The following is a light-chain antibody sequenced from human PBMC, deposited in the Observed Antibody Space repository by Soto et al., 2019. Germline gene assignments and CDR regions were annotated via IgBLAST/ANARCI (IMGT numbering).Light chain of an antibody. CDR1: SSDVGGYNY. CDR2: DVS. Sequence: QSVLTQPRSVSGSPGQTVTISCTGTSSDVGGYNYVSWYQQHPGKAPKLMIYDVSERPSGVPSRFSGSKSGKTASLTISGLHAGDEADYYCCSYAGRPSVFGTGTKLTVL. J-gene: IGLJ1*01. CDR3: CSYAGRPSV. V-gene: IGLV2-11*01.